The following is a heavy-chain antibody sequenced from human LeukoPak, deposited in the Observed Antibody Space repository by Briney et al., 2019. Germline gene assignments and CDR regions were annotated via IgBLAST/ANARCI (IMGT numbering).Heavy chain of an antibody. CDR1: GYTFTGHI. CDR3: ARGNGPENS. CDR2: INPNSGDT. J-gene: IGHJ4*02. D-gene: IGHD2-8*01. Sequence: ASVKVSCRASGYTFTGHIMHWVRQAPGQGLEWMGRINPNSGDTKFAQKFQGRVTLTRDTFISTAYMEMSSLTSDDTAVYYCARGNGPENSWGQGTLVIVSS. V-gene: IGHV1-2*06.